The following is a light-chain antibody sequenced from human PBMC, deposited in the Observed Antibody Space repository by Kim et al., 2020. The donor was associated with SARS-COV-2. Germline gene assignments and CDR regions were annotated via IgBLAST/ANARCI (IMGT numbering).Light chain of an antibody. V-gene: IGKV3-15*01. CDR3: QQYNNWPLT. Sequence: IVMTQSPATLSVSPGERATLSCRASQSVSNNLAWYQQKPGQAPRLLIYAASTRATGIPARFSGSGSGTEFTLTISSLQSEDFAVYYCQQYNNWPLTFGGGTKLEIK. CDR1: QSVSNN. CDR2: AAS. J-gene: IGKJ4*01.